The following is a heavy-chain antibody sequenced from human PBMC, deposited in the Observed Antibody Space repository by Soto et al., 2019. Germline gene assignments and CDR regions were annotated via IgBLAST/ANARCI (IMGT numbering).Heavy chain of an antibody. CDR1: GFNFNKYA. CDR3: AKADGQQSLLPLLEN. Sequence: EVQLLEPGGGLVRPGESLRLSCAAAGFNFNKYAMSWVRQAPGEGLEWVSGISCCGGTASYADSVKGPFTIDRDVAKNTMYMDRNSLSDEATAEYSCAKADGQQSLLPLLENCGRGTLDTVS. D-gene: IGHD2-21*01. V-gene: IGHV3-23*01. J-gene: IGHJ2*01. CDR2: ISCCGGTA.